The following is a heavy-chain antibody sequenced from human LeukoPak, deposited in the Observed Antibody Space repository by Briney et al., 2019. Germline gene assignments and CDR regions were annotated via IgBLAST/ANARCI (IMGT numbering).Heavy chain of an antibody. J-gene: IGHJ4*02. CDR3: AREEFLDY. Sequence: GGSLRLSCAASGFTFSRSWMSWVRQAPGKGLEWVANMNQDGSEKNYVDSVKGRFTISRDNGKNSLYLQMNSLRAEDTAVYYCAREEFLDYWGQGTLVTVSS. CDR1: GFTFSRSW. CDR2: MNQDGSEK. V-gene: IGHV3-7*01.